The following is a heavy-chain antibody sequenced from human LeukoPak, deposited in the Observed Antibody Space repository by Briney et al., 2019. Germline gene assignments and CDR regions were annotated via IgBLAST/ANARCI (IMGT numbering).Heavy chain of an antibody. V-gene: IGHV1-69*01. Sequence: GASVKVSCKACGGTFSSYAISWVRQAPGQGLEWMGGIIPIFGTANYAQKFQGRVTITADESTSTAYVELSSLRSEDTAVYYCARVAIEGCSSTSCYANGMDVWGKGTTVTISS. CDR1: GGTFSSYA. CDR3: ARVAIEGCSSTSCYANGMDV. D-gene: IGHD2-2*01. J-gene: IGHJ6*04. CDR2: IIPIFGTA.